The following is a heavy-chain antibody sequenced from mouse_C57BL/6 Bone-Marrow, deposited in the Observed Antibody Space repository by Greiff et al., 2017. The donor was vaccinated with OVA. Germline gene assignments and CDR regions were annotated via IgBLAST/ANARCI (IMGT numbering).Heavy chain of an antibody. CDR1: GYAFSSSW. V-gene: IGHV1-82*01. Sequence: VQLQQSGPELVKPGASVKISCKASGYAFSSSWMNWVKQRPGKGLEWIGRIYPGDGDTNYNGKFKGKATLTADKSSSTAYMQLSSLTSEDSAVYCCARGYDGPYYFDYWGQGTTLTVSS. D-gene: IGHD2-2*01. CDR2: IYPGDGDT. J-gene: IGHJ2*01. CDR3: ARGYDGPYYFDY.